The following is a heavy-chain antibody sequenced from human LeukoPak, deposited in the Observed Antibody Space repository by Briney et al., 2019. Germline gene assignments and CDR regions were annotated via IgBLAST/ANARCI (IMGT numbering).Heavy chain of an antibody. V-gene: IGHV4-34*01. CDR1: GGSFSGYY. CDR3: ARGGASGFGSGCYYRAFDI. J-gene: IGHJ3*02. CDR2: ISHSGST. Sequence: PSETLSLTCAVYGGSFSGYYWSWIRQPPGKGLEWIGEISHSGSTNYNPSLKSRVTISVDTSKNQFSLKLSSVTAADTAVYYCARGGASGFGSGCYYRAFDIWGQGTMVTVSS. D-gene: IGHD3-22*01.